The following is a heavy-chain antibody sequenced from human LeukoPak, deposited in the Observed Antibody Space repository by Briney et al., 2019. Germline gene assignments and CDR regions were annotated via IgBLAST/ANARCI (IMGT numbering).Heavy chain of an antibody. D-gene: IGHD1-26*01. CDR3: ARGGTYSRGLLVY. Sequence: ASLKVSCKASGYTFTTYYIHWVRRAPGQGLVWMGWINPDSGVTESAQKFQGRVTMTRDTSTSTAYMELSRLRSDDTAVYYCARGGTYSRGLLVYWGQGTLVTVSS. V-gene: IGHV1-2*02. CDR1: GYTFTTYY. CDR2: INPDSGVT. J-gene: IGHJ4*02.